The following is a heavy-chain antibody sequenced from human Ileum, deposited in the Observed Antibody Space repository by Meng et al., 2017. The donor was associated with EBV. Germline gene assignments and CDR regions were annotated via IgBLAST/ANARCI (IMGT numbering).Heavy chain of an antibody. V-gene: IGHV4-61*08. Sequence: QEQLQEPGPGLVKPSETLSLTCSVSNGSVSSYGYYWTWIRQPPGKGLEWIGYMSYTGSTNYKSTLKSRVTISVDKSKNQFSLKLSSVTAADTAVYYCARERGGGDRGIQWGQGTLVTVSS. CDR1: NGSVSSYGYY. CDR2: MSYTGST. D-gene: IGHD2-21*02. J-gene: IGHJ4*02. CDR3: ARERGGGDRGIQ.